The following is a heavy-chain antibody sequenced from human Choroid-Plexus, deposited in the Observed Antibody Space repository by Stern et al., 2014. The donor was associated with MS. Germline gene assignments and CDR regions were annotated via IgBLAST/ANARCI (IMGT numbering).Heavy chain of an antibody. Sequence: MQLVESGAEVKKPGASVKVSCKTSGYIFTGYYIHWVRQAPGQGLAWLAWIKPNTGGTKYAQKFQGGVTMGRDTSISTAYVELSSLTSDDTAVYYCARDQRGITIFGVVTDYYYLGMDVWGQGTTVTVSS. J-gene: IGHJ6*02. CDR1: GYIFTGYY. D-gene: IGHD3-3*01. CDR2: IKPNTGGT. V-gene: IGHV1-2*02. CDR3: ARDQRGITIFGVVTDYYYLGMDV.